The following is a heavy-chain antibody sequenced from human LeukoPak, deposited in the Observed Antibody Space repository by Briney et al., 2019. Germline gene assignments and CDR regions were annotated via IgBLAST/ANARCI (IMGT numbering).Heavy chain of an antibody. CDR2: IYYSGST. D-gene: IGHD3/OR15-3a*01. Sequence: SETLSLTCTVSGGSISSYYWSWIRQPPGKGLEWIGYIYYSGSTNYNPSLKSRVTISVDTSKNQFSLKLSSVTAADTAVYYCARDLDFPRGFDYWGQGTLVTVSS. CDR1: GGSISSYY. CDR3: ARDLDFPRGFDY. J-gene: IGHJ4*02. V-gene: IGHV4-59*01.